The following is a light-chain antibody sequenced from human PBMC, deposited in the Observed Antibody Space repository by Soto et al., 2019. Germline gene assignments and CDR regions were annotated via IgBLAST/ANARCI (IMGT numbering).Light chain of an antibody. CDR2: TSS. Sequence: DIQLTQSPSSLSASVGDRVPITCRANQSISTSLTWYQQTPGQAPNLLIFTSSNLESGVPSRFSGSGSGTDFTLTISSLQPEDFATYFCQQGYSRPRTFGQGTKVDIK. J-gene: IGKJ1*01. V-gene: IGKV1-39*01. CDR1: QSISTS. CDR3: QQGYSRPRT.